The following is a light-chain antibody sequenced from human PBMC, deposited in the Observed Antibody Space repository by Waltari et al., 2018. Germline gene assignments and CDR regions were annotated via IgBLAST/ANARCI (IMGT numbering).Light chain of an antibody. CDR3: CSYTDTGTLQV. CDR2: DVS. Sequence: QSALTQPASVSGSPGQSITISCTGTSSDIGDYNCVAWYQQHPGKAPKLIIFDVSDRPSGISSRFSGSKSGNTASLTISGLQADDEADYYCCSYTDTGTLQVFGGGTKLTVL. J-gene: IGLJ2*01. V-gene: IGLV2-14*03. CDR1: SSDIGDYNC.